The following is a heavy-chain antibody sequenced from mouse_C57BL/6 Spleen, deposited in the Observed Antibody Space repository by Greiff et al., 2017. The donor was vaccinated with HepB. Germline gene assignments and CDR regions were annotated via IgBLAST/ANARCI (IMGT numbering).Heavy chain of an antibody. Sequence: DVKLLESGPELVKPGASVKMSCKASGYTFTDYNMHWVKQSHGKSLEWIGYINPNNGGTSYNQKFKGKATLTVNKSSSTAYMELRSLTSEDSAVYYCAREETGSDYWGQGTTLTVSS. CDR2: INPNNGGT. CDR3: AREETGSDY. J-gene: IGHJ2*01. D-gene: IGHD4-1*01. CDR1: GYTFTDYN. V-gene: IGHV1-22*01.